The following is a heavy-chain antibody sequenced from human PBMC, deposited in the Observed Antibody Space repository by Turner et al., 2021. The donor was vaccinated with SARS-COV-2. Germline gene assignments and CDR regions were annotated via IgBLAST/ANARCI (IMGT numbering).Heavy chain of an antibody. CDR1: GGSISSVAYY. V-gene: IGHV4-31*03. Sequence: QVRLQESGPGLLKPSQTLSLTCTVSGGSISSVAYYWGWTRQHPGKGLEWIGDIYYSGTTYYNPSLESRVTISLDTSKNHFSLNLSSVTAADTAVYYCARTGSYGAAGDYWGQGTLVTVSS. J-gene: IGHJ4*02. D-gene: IGHD3-10*01. CDR2: IYYSGTT. CDR3: ARTGSYGAAGDY.